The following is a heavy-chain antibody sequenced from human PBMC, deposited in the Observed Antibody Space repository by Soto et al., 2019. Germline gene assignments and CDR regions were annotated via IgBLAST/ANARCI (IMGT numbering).Heavy chain of an antibody. CDR3: ARVGPTVTRGIAFDP. CDR1: GGTFSSYA. D-gene: IGHD4-4*01. Sequence: QVQLVQSGAEVKKPGSSVKVSCKASGGTFSSYAISWVRQAPGQGLEWMGGIIPIFGTANYAQKFQGRVTITADESTRTAYRELSSLRSENRAVYYGARVGPTVTRGIAFDPWAKGTMATVSS. CDR2: IIPIFGTA. V-gene: IGHV1-69*01. J-gene: IGHJ3*01.